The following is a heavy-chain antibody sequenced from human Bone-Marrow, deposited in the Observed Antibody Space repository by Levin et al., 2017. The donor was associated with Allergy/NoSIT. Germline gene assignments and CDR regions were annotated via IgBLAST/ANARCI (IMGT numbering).Heavy chain of an antibody. D-gene: IGHD3-10*01. J-gene: IGHJ5*02. V-gene: IGHV4-59*02. CDR3: ARGHRGWFDP. CDR2: IYYTGIS. CDR1: GGSVSSYF. Sequence: SETLSLTCTVSDVSGGSVSSYFWSWIRQPPGKGLEWIGYIYYTGISDYNSSLKSRVSMSVDTSKNQFSLRLALVSAADTAVYYCARGHRGWFDPWGPGTLVTVSS.